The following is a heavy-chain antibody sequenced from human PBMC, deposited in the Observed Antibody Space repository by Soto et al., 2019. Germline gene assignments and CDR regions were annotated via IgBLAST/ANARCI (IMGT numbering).Heavy chain of an antibody. Sequence: QVQLQESGPGLVKPSETVSLTCTVSGSSISSYYWSWIRQPPGKGREWIGYIYYSGSTNYNPSLKSRATTSVDTAKNQFSRKRSFVTAADTAVYYCERDSSSWYGYYGMDVWGQGTTVTVSS. V-gene: IGHV4-59*01. CDR1: GSSISSYY. J-gene: IGHJ6*02. D-gene: IGHD6-13*01. CDR3: ERDSSSWYGYYGMDV. CDR2: IYYSGST.